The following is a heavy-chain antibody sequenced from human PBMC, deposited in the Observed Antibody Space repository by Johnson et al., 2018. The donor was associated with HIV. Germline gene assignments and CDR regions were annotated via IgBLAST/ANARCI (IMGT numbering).Heavy chain of an antibody. CDR3: AKPRYYDNAFEM. Sequence: QVQLVESGGGAVQPGRSLRLSCAASGFTFSSYGMHWVRQAPGKGLEWVAVIWFDGTNKYYADSVKGRFTISRDNSKNTLYLQMNSLRAEDTAVYYCAKPRYYDNAFEMWGQGTMVTVSS. D-gene: IGHD3-16*01. V-gene: IGHV3-33*06. CDR1: GFTFSSYG. CDR2: IWFDGTNK. J-gene: IGHJ3*02.